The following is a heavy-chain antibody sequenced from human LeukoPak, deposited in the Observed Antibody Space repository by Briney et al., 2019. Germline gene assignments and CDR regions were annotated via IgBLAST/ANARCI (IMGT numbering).Heavy chain of an antibody. Sequence: ASVKVSCKTSGYTFTNCGISWVRQAPGQGLEWMGWISPYNGNTYYAQRFQGRVTLTTDTSTSTAYMELRSLRSDDTAVYYCARAYSNSDYFDYWGQGTLVTVSS. CDR2: ISPYNGNT. CDR1: GYTFTNCG. V-gene: IGHV1-18*01. D-gene: IGHD6-6*01. CDR3: ARAYSNSDYFDY. J-gene: IGHJ4*02.